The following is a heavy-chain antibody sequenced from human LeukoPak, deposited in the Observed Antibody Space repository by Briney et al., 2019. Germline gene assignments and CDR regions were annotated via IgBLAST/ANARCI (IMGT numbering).Heavy chain of an antibody. CDR2: IYYSGST. J-gene: IGHJ4*02. CDR3: ARGGYSSSPLGY. V-gene: IGHV4-59*01. Sequence: SETLSLTCSVSGDSISGYYWSWIRQPPGKGLEWIGYIYYSGSTNYNPSLKSRVTISVDTSKNQFSLKLSSVTAADTAVYYCARGGYSSSPLGYWGQGTLVTVSS. D-gene: IGHD6-6*01. CDR1: GDSISGYY.